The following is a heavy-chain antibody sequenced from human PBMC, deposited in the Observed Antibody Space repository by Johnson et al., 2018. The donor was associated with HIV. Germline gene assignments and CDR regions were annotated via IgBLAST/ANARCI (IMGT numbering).Heavy chain of an antibody. CDR3: ARDGRGEQLVDQGDAFDI. D-gene: IGHD6-6*01. V-gene: IGHV3-7*05. Sequence: VQLVESGGGLVKPGGSLRLSCAASGFTFSNAWMSWVRQAPGKGLEWVANIKQDGSETYYGDSVKGRFTISRDNAKNSLYLQMNSLRAEDTALYFCARDGRGEQLVDQGDAFDIWGQGTMVTVSS. J-gene: IGHJ3*02. CDR2: IKQDGSET. CDR1: GFTFSNAW.